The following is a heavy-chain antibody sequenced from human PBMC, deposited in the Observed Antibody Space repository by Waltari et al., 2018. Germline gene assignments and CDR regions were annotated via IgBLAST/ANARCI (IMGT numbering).Heavy chain of an antibody. J-gene: IGHJ4*02. CDR3: APLPGGSGQTFDY. Sequence: EVPLVQSGAAEKKPGAPVQIACKAFGYSYFDYCMHCVQQAPGNGLEWMGRIDPEDGEIVYAEKFQGRVTMTADTSGDTAYLELTGLTSGDTAVYYCAPLPGGSGQTFDYWGQGTLVTVSS. V-gene: IGHV1-69-2*01. D-gene: IGHD6-25*01. CDR2: IDPEDGEI. CDR1: GYSYFDYC.